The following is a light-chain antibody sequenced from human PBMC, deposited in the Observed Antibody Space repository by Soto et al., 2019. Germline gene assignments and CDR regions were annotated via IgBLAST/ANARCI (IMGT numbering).Light chain of an antibody. CDR2: EGS. V-gene: IGLV2-23*01. CDR1: SSDVGSYNL. CDR3: CSYAGSSTLV. Sequence: QSVLTQPASVSGSPGQSITISCTGTSSDVGSYNLVSWYQQHPGKAPKLMIYEGSKRPSGVSNRCSCSKSGNTASLTISGLQAEDEADYYCCSYAGSSTLVFGGGTQLTVL. J-gene: IGLJ2*01.